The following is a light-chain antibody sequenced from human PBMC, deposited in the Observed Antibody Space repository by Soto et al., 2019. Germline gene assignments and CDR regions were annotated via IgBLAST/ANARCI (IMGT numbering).Light chain of an antibody. CDR1: QSVGNN. V-gene: IGKV3-20*01. CDR2: GAS. J-gene: IGKJ1*01. Sequence: EIVMTQSPATLSVSPGERTTLSCRASQSVGNNLAWYQQKPGQAPRLLIFGASIRVKGIPDRFIGSGSGTDLTLTISRLEPEDFAVYYCQHYVTSLTTFGQGTKVDIK. CDR3: QHYVTSLTT.